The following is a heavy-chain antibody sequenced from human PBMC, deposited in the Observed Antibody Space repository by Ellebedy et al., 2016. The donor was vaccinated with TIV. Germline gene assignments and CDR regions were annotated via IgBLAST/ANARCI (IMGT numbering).Heavy chain of an antibody. V-gene: IGHV1-46*01. CDR1: GYTFTSNY. CDR2: INPSSGST. J-gene: IGHJ4*02. CDR3: AREGVVTRDFDY. Sequence: ASVKVSCXASGYTFTSNYLHWVRQAPGQGLEWMGIINPSSGSTRYAQGTRYAQKFQGRVTMTRDTSTSTVYMQLSSLTSEDTAVYYCAREGVVTRDFDYWGQGTLATVSS. D-gene: IGHD4-23*01.